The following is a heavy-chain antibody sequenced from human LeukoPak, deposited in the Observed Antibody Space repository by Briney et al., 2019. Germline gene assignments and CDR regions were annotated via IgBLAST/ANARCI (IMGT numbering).Heavy chain of an antibody. Sequence: ASVTVSCTVSGYTLTELSMHWVRQAPGKGLEWMGGFDPEDGETIYAQKFQGRVTMTEDTSTDTAYMELSSLRSEDTAVYYCATCSSTSCSLDYCGQGTLVTVSS. V-gene: IGHV1-24*01. CDR1: GYTLTELS. D-gene: IGHD2-2*01. CDR2: FDPEDGET. CDR3: ATCSSTSCSLDY. J-gene: IGHJ4*02.